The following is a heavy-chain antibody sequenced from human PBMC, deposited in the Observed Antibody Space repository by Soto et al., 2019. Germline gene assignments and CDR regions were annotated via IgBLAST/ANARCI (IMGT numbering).Heavy chain of an antibody. CDR3: AREAVAGNYGMDV. D-gene: IGHD6-19*01. CDR1: GFTFSNYW. CDR2: INSDGSST. Sequence: EVQLVESGGGLVQPGGSLRLSCAASGFTFSNYWMHWVRQAPGKGLVWVSRINSDGSSTNYADSVKGRFTISRDNAKNTLYLQMNSLRAEDTAVYYCAREAVAGNYGMDVWGQGTTVTVSS. J-gene: IGHJ6*02. V-gene: IGHV3-74*01.